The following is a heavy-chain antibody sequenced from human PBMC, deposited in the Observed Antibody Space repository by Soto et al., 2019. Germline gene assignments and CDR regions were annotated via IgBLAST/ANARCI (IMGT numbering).Heavy chain of an antibody. CDR1: GYNFTQYT. V-gene: IGHV1-3*01. D-gene: IGHD2-2*01. Sequence: QVHLVQSGAEVKKPGASVKVSCKASGYNFTQYTIHWVRQAPGQRLEWMGWITAGDGKTQYSKKFQTRVTIRSDVSATTVYMDLNSLRSEDTAVYYCARDLYSSSFFGFDAWGRGTPVIVSS. CDR3: ARDLYSSSFFGFDA. J-gene: IGHJ5*02. CDR2: ITAGDGKT.